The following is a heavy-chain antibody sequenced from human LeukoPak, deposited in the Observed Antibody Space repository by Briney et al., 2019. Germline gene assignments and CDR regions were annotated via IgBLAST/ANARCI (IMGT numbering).Heavy chain of an antibody. CDR1: GYTFTSYG. CDR3: ARDVGREWELPDYFDY. V-gene: IGHV1-18*01. J-gene: IGHJ4*02. CDR2: ISAHNGNT. Sequence: GASVKVSCKASGYTFTSYGISWVRQAPGQGLEWMGWISAHNGNTKYAQMLQGRVTMTTDASTSTAYMDLRSLRSDDTAVYYCARDVGREWELPDYFDYWGQGTLVTVSS. D-gene: IGHD1-26*01.